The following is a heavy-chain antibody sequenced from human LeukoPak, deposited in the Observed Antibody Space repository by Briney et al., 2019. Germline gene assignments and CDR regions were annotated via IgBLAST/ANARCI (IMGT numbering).Heavy chain of an antibody. Sequence: NAGGSLRLSCAASGFTFSTYDMHWVRQVAGKGLEWVSSISSSSSYIYYADSVKGRFTISRDNAKNSLYLQMNSLRAEDTAVYYCASAVGYYGSGSYVDYWGQGTLVTVSS. J-gene: IGHJ4*02. CDR3: ASAVGYYGSGSYVDY. CDR2: ISSSSSYI. CDR1: GFTFSTYD. V-gene: IGHV3-21*01. D-gene: IGHD3-10*01.